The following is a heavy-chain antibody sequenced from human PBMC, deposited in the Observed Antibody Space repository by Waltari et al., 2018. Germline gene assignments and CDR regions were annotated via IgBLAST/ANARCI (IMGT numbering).Heavy chain of an antibody. CDR3: ARARGGGLYLDS. CDR1: ADSMSNTDC. Sequence: QLQLQQSGPGLVKPSESLSLTCVVSADSMSNTDCWSWVRQPPGKGRGGIGKSRVDGRNNYNPSLESRVTISMNPSNRQFSLKVSSATAADTAVYYCARARGGGLYLDSGGQGTLVTVSP. V-gene: IGHV4-4*02. CDR2: SRVDGRN. J-gene: IGHJ4*02. D-gene: IGHD2-15*01.